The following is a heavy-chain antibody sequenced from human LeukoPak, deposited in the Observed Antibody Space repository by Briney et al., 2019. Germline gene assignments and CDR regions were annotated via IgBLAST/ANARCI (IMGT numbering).Heavy chain of an antibody. Sequence: GGSLRLSCSASGFTFSNYNMKWVRQAPGKGLKWVSAISSSSTYINYADSVKGRFTISRDNARSSLYLQMNSLRAEDTAVYYCAKVGTGNEYGSGDFDFWGQGTLVTVSP. V-gene: IGHV3-21*01. CDR2: ISSSSTYI. D-gene: IGHD3-10*01. J-gene: IGHJ4*02. CDR3: AKVGTGNEYGSGDFDF. CDR1: GFTFSNYN.